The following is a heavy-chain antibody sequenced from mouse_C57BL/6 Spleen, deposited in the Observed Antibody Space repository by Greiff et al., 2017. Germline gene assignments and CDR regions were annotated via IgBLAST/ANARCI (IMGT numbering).Heavy chain of an antibody. D-gene: IGHD1-1*01. CDR3: ARYYYGSDY. CDR2: IDPSDSYT. Sequence: QVQLQQPGAELVMPGASVKLSCKASGYTFTSYWMHWVKQRPGQGLEWIGEIDPSDSYTNYNQKFKGKSTLTVDKSSSTAYMQLSRLTSEDSAVYYCARYYYGSDYWGQGTTLTVSS. V-gene: IGHV1-69*01. CDR1: GYTFTSYW. J-gene: IGHJ2*01.